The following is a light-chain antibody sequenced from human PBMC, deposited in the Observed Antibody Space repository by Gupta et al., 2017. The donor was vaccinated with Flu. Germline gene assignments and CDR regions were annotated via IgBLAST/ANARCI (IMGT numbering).Light chain of an antibody. V-gene: IGLV1-44*01. J-gene: IGLJ3*02. Sequence: SVLTQPPSASGAPGQRVTISCSGSSSTIVNNPVNWYQQLPAPAPKLLMYSNDQRHSGVPARFSGSKCGTAASIATSGVQADDEADYYCAAGDASRNGWVFGGGTKLTVL. CDR2: SND. CDR1: SSTIVNNP. CDR3: AAGDASRNGWV.